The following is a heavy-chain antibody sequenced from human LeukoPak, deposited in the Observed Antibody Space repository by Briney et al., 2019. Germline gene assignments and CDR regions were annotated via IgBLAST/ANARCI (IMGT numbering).Heavy chain of an antibody. Sequence: GGSLRLSCAASGFTVSSNYMSWVRQSPGKGLEWVSVIYSGGSPYYADSVKGRFTISRDNSKNTLYLQMNSLRVEDTAMYYCARKLGTVDDYWGQGTLVTVSS. J-gene: IGHJ4*02. CDR1: GFTVSSNY. V-gene: IGHV3-53*01. D-gene: IGHD7-27*01. CDR2: IYSGGSP. CDR3: ARKLGTVDDY.